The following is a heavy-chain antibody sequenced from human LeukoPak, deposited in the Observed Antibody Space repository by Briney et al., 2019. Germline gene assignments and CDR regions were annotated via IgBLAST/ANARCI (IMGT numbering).Heavy chain of an antibody. J-gene: IGHJ4*02. CDR1: GGSINNYY. D-gene: IGHD3-10*01. CDR3: ARYGFTMARGGKYYFDY. CDR2: IYYTGST. V-gene: IGHV4-59*08. Sequence: SETLSLTCTVSGGSINNYYWGWIRQPPGKGLECIGYIYYTGSTNYNPSLKSRVTISLDTSKGQISLKLTSVSAADTAVYYCARYGFTMARGGKYYFDYWGQGALVTVSS.